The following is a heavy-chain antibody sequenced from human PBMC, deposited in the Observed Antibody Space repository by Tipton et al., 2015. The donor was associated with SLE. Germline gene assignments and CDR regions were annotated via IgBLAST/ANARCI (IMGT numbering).Heavy chain of an antibody. V-gene: IGHV4-39*02. J-gene: IGHJ6*04. CDR2: IYSHGFT. CDR3: ARENWSFSHMDV. D-gene: IGHD1-1*01. Sequence: TLSLTCNVSGGSFSSSLYYWGWIRHPPGKGLEWIGRIYSHGFTNYNQFLKSRVTFLVDTSKNHFSLKLTSVTAADTALYFCARENWSFSHMDVWGIGTTVTVSS. CDR1: GGSFSSSLYY.